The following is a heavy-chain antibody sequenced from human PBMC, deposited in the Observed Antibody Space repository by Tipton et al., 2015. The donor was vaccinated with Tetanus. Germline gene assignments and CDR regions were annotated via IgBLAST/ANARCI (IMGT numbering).Heavy chain of an antibody. D-gene: IGHD2-21*02. J-gene: IGHJ4*02. CDR1: GFTFSSSG. V-gene: IGHV3-21*05. Sequence: SLRLSCAASGFTFSSSGMNWVRQAPGKGLEWISYISSSSRYIYYADSVKGRFTISRDNAKNSLYLQMISLRAEDTAVYSCARGMAEASNCGGDCYSDYWGQGTLVTVSS. CDR3: ARGMAEASNCGGDCYSDY. CDR2: ISSSSRYI.